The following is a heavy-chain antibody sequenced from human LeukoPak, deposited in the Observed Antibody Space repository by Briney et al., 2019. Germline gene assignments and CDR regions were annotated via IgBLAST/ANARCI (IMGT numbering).Heavy chain of an antibody. CDR1: GFTFSRYW. D-gene: IGHD3-3*01. J-gene: IGHJ4*02. CDR2: IKQDGSEK. CDR3: ARGDFWSAYCDY. V-gene: IGHV3-7*02. Sequence: GGSLRLSCAASGFTFSRYWMSWVRQAPGKGLEWVANIKQDGSEKNYVDSVKGRFTISRDNDKNSLYLQMNSLRAEDTAVYYCARGDFWSAYCDYWGQGTLVTVSS.